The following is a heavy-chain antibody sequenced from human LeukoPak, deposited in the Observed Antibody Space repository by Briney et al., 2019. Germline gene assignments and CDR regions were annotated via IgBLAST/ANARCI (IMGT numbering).Heavy chain of an antibody. CDR2: IYHSGST. V-gene: IGHV4-38-2*01. J-gene: IGHJ4*02. D-gene: IGHD1-26*01. CDR3: ARHWGVTTRPLDY. Sequence: SSETLSLTCAVSGYSISRGYYWGWIRQPPGKGLEWIGSIYHSGSTYYTPSLKSRVTISVDTSKNQFSLKLSSVTAADTAVYYCARHWGVTTRPLDYWGQGTLVTVSS. CDR1: GYSISRGYY.